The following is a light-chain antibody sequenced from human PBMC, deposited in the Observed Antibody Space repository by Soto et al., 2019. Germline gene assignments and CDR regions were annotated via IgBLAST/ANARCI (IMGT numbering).Light chain of an antibody. CDR3: QQYGRSPLVT. Sequence: EIVLTQSPGTLSLSPGERATLYCRASQSVSSSYFAWYQQKPGQAPRLLIYGASSRATGIPDRFSGSGSGTDFTLTISRLEPEDFAVYYCQQYGRSPLVTFGQGTRMEIK. CDR2: GAS. V-gene: IGKV3-20*01. J-gene: IGKJ5*01. CDR1: QSVSSSY.